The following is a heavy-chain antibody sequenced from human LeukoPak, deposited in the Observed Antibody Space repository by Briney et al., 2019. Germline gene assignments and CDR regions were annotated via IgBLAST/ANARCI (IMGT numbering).Heavy chain of an antibody. CDR1: GGTFSSYA. CDR3: ARLPPRSSSTSCYDY. V-gene: IGHV1-69*05. D-gene: IGHD2-2*01. J-gene: IGHJ4*02. CDR2: VIPIFGTA. Sequence: ASVKVSCKASGGTFSSYAIRWVRQPPGQGLEWMGGVIPIFGTAIYAQKFQGRVTITTDESTSTAYLELSSRKSQDTAVYYRARLPPRSSSTSCYDYWGQGPLVTVSS.